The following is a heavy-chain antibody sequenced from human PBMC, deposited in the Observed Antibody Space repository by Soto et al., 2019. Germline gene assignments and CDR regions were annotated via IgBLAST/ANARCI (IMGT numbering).Heavy chain of an antibody. CDR2: IYHSGST. Sequence: SSETLSLTCAVSGGSISSGGYSWSWIRQPPGKGLEWIGYIYHSGSTYYNPSLKSRVTISVDRSKNQFSLKLSSVTAADTAVYYCARGPLLGYWGQGTLVTVSS. CDR3: ARGPLLGY. V-gene: IGHV4-30-2*01. CDR1: GGSISSGGYS. J-gene: IGHJ4*02.